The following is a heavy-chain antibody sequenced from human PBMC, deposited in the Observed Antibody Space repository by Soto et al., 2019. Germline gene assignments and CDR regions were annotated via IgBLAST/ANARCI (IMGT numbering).Heavy chain of an antibody. D-gene: IGHD3-22*01. V-gene: IGHV3-30*18. CDR1: GFTFSSYG. Sequence: QVQLVESGGGVVQPGRSLRLSCAASGFTFSSYGIHWVRQAPGKGLEWVAVISYDGSNRYYADSVKGRITISRDNSKNTLYLQMNSLRAEDTAVYYCAKGGYYDSSGYLGCLDYWGQGTQVTLSS. CDR2: ISYDGSNR. CDR3: AKGGYYDSSGYLGCLDY. J-gene: IGHJ4*02.